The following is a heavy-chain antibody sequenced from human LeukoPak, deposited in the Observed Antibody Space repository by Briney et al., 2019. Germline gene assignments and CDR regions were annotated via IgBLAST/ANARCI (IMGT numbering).Heavy chain of an antibody. Sequence: GGSLRLSCAASGFTFSSYWMHWVRQVPGKGLVWVSRINSDGSSTNYADSVKGRFTISRDNAKNSLYLQMNSLRAEDTAVYYCARDGATGTTLDYWGQGTLVTVSS. CDR1: GFTFSSYW. D-gene: IGHD1-1*01. CDR2: INSDGSST. J-gene: IGHJ4*02. V-gene: IGHV3-74*01. CDR3: ARDGATGTTLDY.